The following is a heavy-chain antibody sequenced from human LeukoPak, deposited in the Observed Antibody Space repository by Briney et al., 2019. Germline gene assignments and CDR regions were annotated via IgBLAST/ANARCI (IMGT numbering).Heavy chain of an antibody. V-gene: IGHV3-7*04. CDR3: AGAAY. J-gene: IGHJ4*02. CDR2: INQDGSQK. Sequence: GGSLRLSCAGSGSTFSSQWMSWVRQAPGKGLEWVANINQDGSQKYYVDSVKGRFTISRDNAKNSLYLQMTSLRAEDTAVYYCAGAAYWGQGTLVTVSS. CDR1: GSTFSSQW.